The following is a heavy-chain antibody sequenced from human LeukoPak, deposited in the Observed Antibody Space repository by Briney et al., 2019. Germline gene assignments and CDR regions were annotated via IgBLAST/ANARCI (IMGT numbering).Heavy chain of an antibody. CDR3: ARSGWYYFDF. J-gene: IGHJ4*02. D-gene: IGHD6-19*01. V-gene: IGHV3-73*01. CDR1: GFTFSSYS. Sequence: PGGSLRLSCAASGFTFSSYSMNWVRQASGKGLEWVGRIRSKPNNYATAYTASVKGRFTVSRDDSKNTAYLQMNRLQPEDTAVYYCARSGWYYFDFWGQGTLVTVSS. CDR2: IRSKPNNYAT.